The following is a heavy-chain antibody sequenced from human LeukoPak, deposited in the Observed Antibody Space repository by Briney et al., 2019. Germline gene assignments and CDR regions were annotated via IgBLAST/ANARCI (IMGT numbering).Heavy chain of an antibody. CDR3: ARSSNGYDY. CDR1: GFTFSNSW. CDR2: INPDGSTT. D-gene: IGHD5-18*01. J-gene: IGHJ4*02. V-gene: IGHV3-74*01. Sequence: QTGGSLRLSCAASGFTFSNSWMHWVRHAPGKGLVWVLRINPDGSTTTYADSVKGRFTISRDNAKNTLYLQMNSLRAEDTAVYYCARSSNGYDYWGQGTLVTVSS.